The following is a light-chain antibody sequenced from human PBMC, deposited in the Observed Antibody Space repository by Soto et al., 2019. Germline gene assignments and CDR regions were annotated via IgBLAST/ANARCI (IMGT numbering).Light chain of an antibody. Sequence: EIVLTQSPATLSLSPGERAPLSCRASQSVSSYLAWYQQKPGQAPSLLLYDASNRATRIPARFSGSGSGTDFTLTISSLEPEDFAVYYCQQRSNWPSTFGQGTRRENK. CDR2: DAS. CDR3: QQRSNWPST. J-gene: IGKJ5*01. CDR1: QSVSSY. V-gene: IGKV3-11*01.